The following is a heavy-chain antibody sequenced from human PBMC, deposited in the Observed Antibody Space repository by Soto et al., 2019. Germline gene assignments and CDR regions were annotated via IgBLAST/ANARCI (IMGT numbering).Heavy chain of an antibody. Sequence: SEPLSLTCTVSGGSIRRYYWSWLRQPPGKGLEWIGYMYNTGSTVYNPSFKSRVTISVDTSKSQFSLKLNSVTAADTAVYYCARDLWGYCGTDCYPLDVWGQGTTVTVS. CDR1: GGSIRRYY. V-gene: IGHV4-59*01. CDR3: ARDLWGYCGTDCYPLDV. CDR2: MYNTGST. J-gene: IGHJ6*02. D-gene: IGHD2-21*02.